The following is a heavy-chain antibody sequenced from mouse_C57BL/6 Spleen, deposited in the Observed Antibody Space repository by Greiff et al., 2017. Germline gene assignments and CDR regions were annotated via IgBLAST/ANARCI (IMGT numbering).Heavy chain of an antibody. D-gene: IGHD4-1*01. CDR2: IDPSDSYT. Sequence: QVQLQQPGAELVMPGASVKLSCKASGYTFTSYWMHWVKQRPGQGLEWIGEIDPSDSYTNYNQKFKGNSTLTVDKSSSTAYMPLSSLTSEDSAVYYCARCLTGRYFDVWGTGTTVTVSS. J-gene: IGHJ1*03. V-gene: IGHV1-69*01. CDR1: GYTFTSYW. CDR3: ARCLTGRYFDV.